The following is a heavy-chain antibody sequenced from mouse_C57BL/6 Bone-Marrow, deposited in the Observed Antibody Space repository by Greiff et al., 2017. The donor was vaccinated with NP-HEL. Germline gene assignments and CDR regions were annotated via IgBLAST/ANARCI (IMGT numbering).Heavy chain of an antibody. D-gene: IGHD2-1*01. CDR2: INPNNGGT. V-gene: IGHV1-18*01. J-gene: IGHJ4*01. CDR3: ARPYLLGYAMDY. Sequence: EVQLQQSGPELVKPGASVKIPCKASGYTFTDYNMDWVKQSHGKSLEWIGDINPNNGGTIYNQKFKGKATLTVDKSSSTAYMELRSLTSEDTAVYDCARPYLLGYAMDYWGQGTSVTVSS. CDR1: GYTFTDYN.